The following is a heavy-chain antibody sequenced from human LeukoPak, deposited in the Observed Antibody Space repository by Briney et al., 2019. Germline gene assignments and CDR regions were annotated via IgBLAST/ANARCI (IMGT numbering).Heavy chain of an antibody. Sequence: GGSLRLSCAASGFTFSNYWMSWVRQAPGKGLEWVANIKQDGSEKYYVDSVKGRFTISRDSAKNSLFLQMNSLRAEDTAVYYCATKLPVAGRGFDYWGQGTLVTVSS. V-gene: IGHV3-7*03. J-gene: IGHJ4*02. D-gene: IGHD2-15*01. CDR1: GFTFSNYW. CDR2: IKQDGSEK. CDR3: ATKLPVAGRGFDY.